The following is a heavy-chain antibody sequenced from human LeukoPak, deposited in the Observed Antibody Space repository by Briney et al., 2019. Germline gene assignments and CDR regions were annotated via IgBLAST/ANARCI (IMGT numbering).Heavy chain of an antibody. V-gene: IGHV3-23*01. CDR1: GFTFSNYA. Sequence: GGSLRLSCAASGFTFSNYAMNWVRQAPGKGLEWVSAISGSGGSTYYADSVKGRFTISRDNAKNSLYLQMNSLRAEDTAVYYCARWDSDAFDIWGQGTMVTVSS. CDR3: ARWDSDAFDI. D-gene: IGHD1-26*01. J-gene: IGHJ3*02. CDR2: ISGSGGST.